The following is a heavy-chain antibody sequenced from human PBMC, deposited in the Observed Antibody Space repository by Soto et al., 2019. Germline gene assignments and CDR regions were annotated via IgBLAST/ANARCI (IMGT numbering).Heavy chain of an antibody. CDR3: TCQVVAGGFYYYYYGMDV. Sequence: PXGTLSLTCTVSGGSIISSSYYGGWIRQPPGKGLEWIGSIYYSGSTYYNPSLKSRVTISVDTSKNQFSLKLSSVTAADTAVYYCTCQVVAGGFYYYYYGMDVWGQGTTVTVSS. D-gene: IGHD6-19*01. CDR1: GGSIISSSYY. CDR2: IYYSGST. J-gene: IGHJ6*02. V-gene: IGHV4-39*01.